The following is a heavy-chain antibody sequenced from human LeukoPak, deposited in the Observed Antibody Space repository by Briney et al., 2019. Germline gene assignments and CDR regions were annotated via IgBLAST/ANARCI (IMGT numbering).Heavy chain of an antibody. J-gene: IGHJ6*03. CDR2: IYTSGST. Sequence: SETLSLTCTVSGGSISSYYWSWLRQPAGKGLEWRGRIYTSGSTNYNPSLKSRVTMSVDTSKNQFSLKMSSVTAADTAVYYWAREVVATSYYYYYYYMDVRGKGTTVTVSS. CDR3: AREVVATSYYYYYYYMDV. CDR1: GGSISSYY. D-gene: IGHD5-12*01. V-gene: IGHV4-4*07.